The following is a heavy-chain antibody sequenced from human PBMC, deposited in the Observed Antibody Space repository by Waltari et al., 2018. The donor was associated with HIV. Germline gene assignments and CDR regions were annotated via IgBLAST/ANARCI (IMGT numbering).Heavy chain of an antibody. J-gene: IGHJ4*02. CDR3: ASARETMGVDFAF. CDR2: IIPMSATS. Sequence: QVQLVQSGPEVRKPGSSVKVSCKASGGPFISYSINWVRQAPGQGLEWVGRIIPMSATSNKAQKFQGRVTITADPSTSTAYMELTSLRSEDTAVYYCASARETMGVDFAFWGQGTLVNVSS. V-gene: IGHV1-69*08. CDR1: GGPFISYS. D-gene: IGHD3-16*01.